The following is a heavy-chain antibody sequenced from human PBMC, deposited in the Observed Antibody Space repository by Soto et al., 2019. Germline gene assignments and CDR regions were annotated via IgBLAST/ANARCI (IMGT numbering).Heavy chain of an antibody. V-gene: IGHV3-15*01. D-gene: IGHD2-2*01. CDR2: IKSKTDGGTT. J-gene: IGHJ6*03. Sequence: GGSLRLSCAASGFTFSNAWMSWVRQAPGKGLEWVGRIKSKTDGGTTDYAAPVKGRFTISRDDSKNTLYLQMNSLKTEDTAVYYCTMYQLPPFVGYYYMDVWGKGTTVTVSS. CDR1: GFTFSNAW. CDR3: TMYQLPPFVGYYYMDV.